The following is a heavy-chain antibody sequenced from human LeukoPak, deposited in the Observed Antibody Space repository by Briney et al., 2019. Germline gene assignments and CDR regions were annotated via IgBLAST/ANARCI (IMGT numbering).Heavy chain of an antibody. CDR3: ARDWRYYDSSGYPGAFDI. J-gene: IGHJ3*02. V-gene: IGHV4-39*07. Sequence: SETLSLTCTVSGGSISSSSYYWGWIRQPPGKGLEWIGSIYYSGSTYYNPSLKSRVTISVDTSKNQFSLKLSSVTAADTAVYYCARDWRYYDSSGYPGAFDIWGQGTMVTVSS. CDR2: IYYSGST. D-gene: IGHD3-22*01. CDR1: GGSISSSSYY.